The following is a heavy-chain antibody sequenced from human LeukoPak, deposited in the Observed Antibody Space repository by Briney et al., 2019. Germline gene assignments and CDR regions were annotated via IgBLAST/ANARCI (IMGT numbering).Heavy chain of an antibody. CDR2: ITSSGSTI. Sequence: GGSLRLSCAASGFTFSDYYMSWIRQAPGKGLEWVSYITSSGSTIYYADSVKGRFTISRDNAKNSLYLQMNNLRAEDTAVYYCAKDALISYRGAWSQSDYWGQGTLVTVSS. J-gene: IGHJ4*02. CDR3: AKDALISYRGAWSQSDY. D-gene: IGHD2/OR15-2a*01. CDR1: GFTFSDYY. V-gene: IGHV3-11*01.